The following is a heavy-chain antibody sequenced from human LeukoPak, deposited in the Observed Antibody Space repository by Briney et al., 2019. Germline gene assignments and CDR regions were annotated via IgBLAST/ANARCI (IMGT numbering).Heavy chain of an antibody. CDR1: GFTFSSYS. V-gene: IGHV3-48*01. D-gene: IGHD1-26*01. J-gene: IGHJ4*02. CDR3: ARVRGGYYLDY. CDR2: ISSSTSTI. Sequence: PGGSLRLSCAASGFTFSSYSMNWVRQAPGKGLEWVSYISSSTSTIYYADSVKGRFTISRDNAKNSLYLQMNSLRAEDTAVYYCARVRGGYYLDYWGQGTLVTASS.